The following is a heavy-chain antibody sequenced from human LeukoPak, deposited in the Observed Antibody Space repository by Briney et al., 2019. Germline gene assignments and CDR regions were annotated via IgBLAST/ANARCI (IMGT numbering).Heavy chain of an antibody. CDR2: IYYSGST. V-gene: IGHV4-39*01. CDR1: GGSISSSSYY. CDR3: ARRAGLAAAGPIDY. Sequence: SETLSLTCTVSGGSISSSSYYWGWIRQPPGKGLEWIGSIYYSGSTYYNPSLKSRVTISVDTSKNQFSLKLSSVTAADTAVYYCARRAGLAAAGPIDYWGQGTLVTVSS. D-gene: IGHD6-13*01. J-gene: IGHJ4*02.